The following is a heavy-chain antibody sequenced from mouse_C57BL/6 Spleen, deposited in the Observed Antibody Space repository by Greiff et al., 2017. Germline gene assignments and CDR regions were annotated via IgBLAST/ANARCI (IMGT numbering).Heavy chain of an antibody. CDR2: IDPEDGAT. D-gene: IGHD2-4*01. CDR1: GFNIKDYY. CDR3: EGYYDHGGDY. J-gene: IGHJ2*01. Sequence: VQLQQSGAELVKPGASVKLSCTASGFNIKDYYMHWVKQRTEQGLEWIGRIDPEDGATKSAPKFQGKATITADTSSNTAYLQLSSLTSEDTAVYYCEGYYDHGGDYWGQGTTLTVSS. V-gene: IGHV14-2*01.